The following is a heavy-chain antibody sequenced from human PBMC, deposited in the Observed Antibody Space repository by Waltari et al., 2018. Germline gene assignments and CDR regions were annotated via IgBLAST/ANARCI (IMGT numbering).Heavy chain of an antibody. CDR1: GYSFRRSD. D-gene: IGHD2-21*01. CDR2: MNTNSGNT. Sequence: QVQLEQSGAEMVKPGASVRVSCKASGYSFRRSDICWVRQAPGQGLEWMGWMNTNSGNTGYAEKFQGRVTITRNTSINTAYMDLSGLRSEDTAVYYCARGSGDLDIWGQGTMVTVSS. V-gene: IGHV1-8*03. J-gene: IGHJ3*02. CDR3: ARGSGDLDI.